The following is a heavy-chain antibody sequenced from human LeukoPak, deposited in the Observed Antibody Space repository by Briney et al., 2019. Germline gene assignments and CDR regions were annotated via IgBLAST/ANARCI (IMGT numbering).Heavy chain of an antibody. Sequence: PGGSLRLSCAASGFTFSSYGMHWVRQAPGKGLEWVAVISYDGSNKYYADSVKGRFTISRDNSKNTLYLQMNSLRAEDTAVYYCAKNGWSYYYGMDVWGQGTTVTVSS. CDR1: GFTFSSYG. CDR3: AKNGWSYYYGMDV. D-gene: IGHD6-19*01. J-gene: IGHJ6*02. V-gene: IGHV3-30*18. CDR2: ISYDGSNK.